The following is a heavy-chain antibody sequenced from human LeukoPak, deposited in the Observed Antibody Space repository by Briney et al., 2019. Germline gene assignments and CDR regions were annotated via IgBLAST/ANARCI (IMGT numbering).Heavy chain of an antibody. CDR3: AKVASIAAAGEFGS. J-gene: IGHJ4*02. CDR1: GFTFSSYG. D-gene: IGHD6-13*01. Sequence: GGSLRLSCAASGFTFSSYGMHWVRQVPGKGLEWVAFIRYDGSGKYYGDSVKGRFTISRDISKNTLHLQMNSLRAEDTAVYYCAKVASIAAAGEFGSWGQGTLVTVSS. CDR2: IRYDGSGK. V-gene: IGHV3-30*02.